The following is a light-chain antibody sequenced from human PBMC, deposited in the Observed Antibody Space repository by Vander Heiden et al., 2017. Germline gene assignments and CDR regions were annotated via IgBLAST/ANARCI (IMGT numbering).Light chain of an antibody. Sequence: QSVLTQPPSVSGAPGQRVTISCTGSSSNIGAGYDVHWYQQLPGTAPKLLIYGNSNRPSGVPDRFSGSKSGTSASVAITGLQAEDETDYYCQSSDSSLSGVVFGGGTKLAVL. CDR2: GNS. J-gene: IGLJ2*01. V-gene: IGLV1-40*01. CDR3: QSSDSSLSGVV. CDR1: SSNIGAGYD.